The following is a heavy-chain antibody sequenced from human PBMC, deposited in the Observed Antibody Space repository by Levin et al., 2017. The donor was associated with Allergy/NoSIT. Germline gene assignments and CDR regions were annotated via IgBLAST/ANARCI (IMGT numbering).Heavy chain of an antibody. V-gene: IGHV4-34*01. CDR3: ASEPDYLYYDSSGYHDY. Sequence: SETLSLTCAVYGGSFSGYYWSWIRQPPGKGLEWIGEINHSGSTNYNPSLKSRVTISVDTSKNQFSLKLSSVAAADTAVYYCASEPDYLYYDSSGYHDYWGQGTLVTVSS. CDR1: GGSFSGYY. D-gene: IGHD3-22*01. J-gene: IGHJ4*02. CDR2: INHSGST.